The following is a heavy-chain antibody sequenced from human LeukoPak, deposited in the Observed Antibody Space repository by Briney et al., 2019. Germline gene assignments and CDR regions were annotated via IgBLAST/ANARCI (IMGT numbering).Heavy chain of an antibody. Sequence: SETLSLTCTVSGGSVSSYYWSWIRQPPGTGLEWIAKIYHDGTTHYNPSLQSRTTMSVDTSKNDFSLRLSSVTAADTAMYYCVRDSSGTLAFDVWGQGTMLTVSS. CDR1: GGSVSSYY. CDR3: VRDSSGTLAFDV. J-gene: IGHJ3*01. D-gene: IGHD3-22*01. V-gene: IGHV4-59*04. CDR2: IYHDGTT.